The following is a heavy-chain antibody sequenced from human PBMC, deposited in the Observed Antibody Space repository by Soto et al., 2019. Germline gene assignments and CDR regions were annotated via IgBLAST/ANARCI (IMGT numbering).Heavy chain of an antibody. CDR2: ISSSSSTI. J-gene: IGHJ3*02. Sequence: APGKGLEWVSYISSSSSTIYYADSVKGRFTISRDNAKNSLYLQMNSLRDEDTAVYYCASQAPTALDIWGQGTMVTVSS. CDR3: ASQAPTALDI. V-gene: IGHV3-48*02.